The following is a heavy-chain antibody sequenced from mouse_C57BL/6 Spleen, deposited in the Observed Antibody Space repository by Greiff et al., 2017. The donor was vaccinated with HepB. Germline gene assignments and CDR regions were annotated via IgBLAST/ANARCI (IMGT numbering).Heavy chain of an antibody. V-gene: IGHV1-82*01. CDR1: GYAFSSSW. Sequence: VQGVESGPELVKPGASVKISCKASGYAFSSSWMNWVKQRPGKGLEWIGRIYPGDGDTNYNGKFKGKATLTADKSSSTAYMQLSSLTSEDSAVYFCARRYDYDGWYFDVWGTGTTVTVSS. CDR2: IYPGDGDT. CDR3: ARRYDYDGWYFDV. D-gene: IGHD2-4*01. J-gene: IGHJ1*03.